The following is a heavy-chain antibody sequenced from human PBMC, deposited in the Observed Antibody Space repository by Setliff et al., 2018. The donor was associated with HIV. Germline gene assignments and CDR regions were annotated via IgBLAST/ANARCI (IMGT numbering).Heavy chain of an antibody. D-gene: IGHD6-19*01. Sequence: SETLSLTCTVYGGSFSGYYWSWIRQPPGKGLEWIGEINHRGSTNHRGSTNYNPSLKSRVTLSVATSKNQFSLNLSSVTAADTAVYYCARGGYSSGWYGTFDIWGQGTMVTVSS. V-gene: IGHV4-34*01. J-gene: IGHJ3*02. CDR3: ARGGYSSGWYGTFDI. CDR1: GGSFSGYY. CDR2: INHRGSTNHRGST.